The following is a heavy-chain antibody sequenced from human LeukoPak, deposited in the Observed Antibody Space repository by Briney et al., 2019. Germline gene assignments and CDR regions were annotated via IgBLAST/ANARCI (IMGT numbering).Heavy chain of an antibody. CDR1: GFTFDDHA. D-gene: IGHD2-21*01. CDR2: ISWNSGSI. Sequence: PGGSLRLSCAASGFTFDDHAMHWVRQAPGKGLEWVSGISWNSGSIGYADSVKGRFTISRDNAKNSLYLQMNSLRAEDTALYYCAKVVSSRDYGMDVWGQGTTVTVSS. J-gene: IGHJ6*02. CDR3: AKVVSSRDYGMDV. V-gene: IGHV3-9*01.